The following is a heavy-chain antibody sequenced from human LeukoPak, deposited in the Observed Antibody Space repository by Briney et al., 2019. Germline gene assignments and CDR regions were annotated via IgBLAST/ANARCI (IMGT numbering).Heavy chain of an antibody. J-gene: IGHJ4*02. CDR1: GGSFSDHY. V-gene: IGHV4-34*01. Sequence: SDTLSLTCAVYGGSFSDHYWSWIRQPPGEGLEWIGEINHRGSTNYNPSLKSRVTISVDTSKSQFSLKVNSVTAADTAVYFCSRGSIVVGLDTRPFDYWGQGTLVGVSS. CDR2: INHRGST. D-gene: IGHD2-2*01. CDR3: SRGSIVVGLDTRPFDY.